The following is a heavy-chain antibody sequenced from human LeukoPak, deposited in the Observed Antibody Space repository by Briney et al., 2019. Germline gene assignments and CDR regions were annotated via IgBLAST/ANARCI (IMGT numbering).Heavy chain of an antibody. CDR3: ARDTTYCSGGSCYSNSGWFDP. V-gene: IGHV1-69*05. Sequence: GASVKVSCKASGRTFSSYAISWVRQAPGQGLEWMGGIIPIFGTANYAQKFQGRVTITTDESTSTAYMELSSLRSEDTAVYYCARDTTYCSGGSCYSNSGWFDPWGQGTLVTVCS. J-gene: IGHJ5*02. CDR1: GRTFSSYA. D-gene: IGHD2-15*01. CDR2: IIPIFGTA.